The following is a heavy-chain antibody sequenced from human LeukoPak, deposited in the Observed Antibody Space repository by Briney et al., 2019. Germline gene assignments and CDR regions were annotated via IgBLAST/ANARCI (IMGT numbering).Heavy chain of an antibody. Sequence: ASVKVSCKASGYTFTSYAMHWVRQAPGQRLEWMGWINAGNGNTKYSQKFQGRVTITRDTSASTAYMELSSLRSEDTAVYYCARGPLYQYTRFDPWDQGTLVTVSS. CDR1: GYTFTSYA. CDR3: ARGPLYQYTRFDP. CDR2: INAGNGNT. D-gene: IGHD2-2*01. J-gene: IGHJ5*02. V-gene: IGHV1-3*01.